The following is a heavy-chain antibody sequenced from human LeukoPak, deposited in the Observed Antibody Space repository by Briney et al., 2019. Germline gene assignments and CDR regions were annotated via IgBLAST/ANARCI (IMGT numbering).Heavy chain of an antibody. CDR2: IYYNGIA. Sequence: SETLSLTCTVSGGSINNYYWSWIRQPPGKGLEWIGYIYYNGIANYNPSLKSRVSMSVDTSKNQFSLRPTSATAADTAVYYCARFLYGDPYWGQGTLVTVSS. CDR1: GGSINNYY. D-gene: IGHD2-21*02. CDR3: ARFLYGDPY. V-gene: IGHV4-59*01. J-gene: IGHJ4*02.